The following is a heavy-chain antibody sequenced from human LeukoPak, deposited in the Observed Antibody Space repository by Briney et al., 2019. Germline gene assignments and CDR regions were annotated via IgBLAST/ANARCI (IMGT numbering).Heavy chain of an antibody. D-gene: IGHD2-8*02. CDR3: ARVGVSRYFDL. V-gene: IGHV3-74*01. CDR1: GFTFSTYW. Sequence: PGGSLRLSCAASGFTFSTYWMHCVRQAPGKGLVWVSSINRDGTSTNYADSVKGRFTISRDNAKNTLYLQMNSLRVEDTAVYYCARVGVSRYFDLWGRGTLVTVSS. CDR2: INRDGTST. J-gene: IGHJ2*01.